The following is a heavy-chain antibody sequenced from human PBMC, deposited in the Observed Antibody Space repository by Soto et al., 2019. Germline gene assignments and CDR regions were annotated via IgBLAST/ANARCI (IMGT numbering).Heavy chain of an antibody. J-gene: IGHJ4*02. Sequence: SETLSLTCTVSNFSVLTSIYYWAWIRQPPWKGLEWVGTVYYTGTTYYNPSLQSRVTISIDTSKNQFSLNLNSVTAADTAVYYCARNWNLALVPAAYFDSWGQGXLVTVYS. CDR1: NFSVLTSIYY. D-gene: IGHD2-2*01. V-gene: IGHV4-39*01. CDR3: ARNWNLALVPAAYFDS. CDR2: VYYTGTT.